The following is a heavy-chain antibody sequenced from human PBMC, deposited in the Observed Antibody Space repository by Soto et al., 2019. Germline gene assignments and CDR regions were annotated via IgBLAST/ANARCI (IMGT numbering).Heavy chain of an antibody. CDR2: IYYSGST. D-gene: IGHD4-17*01. CDR3: ARLVEVYGGYNWFDP. CDR1: GGSINSYY. J-gene: IGHJ5*02. Sequence: PSETLSLTCTVSGGSINSYYWSWIRQPPGKGLEWIGYIYYSGSTNYNPSLKSRVTISVDTSKNQFSPKLSSVTAADTAVYYCARLVEVYGGYNWFDPWGQGTLVTVSS. V-gene: IGHV4-59*08.